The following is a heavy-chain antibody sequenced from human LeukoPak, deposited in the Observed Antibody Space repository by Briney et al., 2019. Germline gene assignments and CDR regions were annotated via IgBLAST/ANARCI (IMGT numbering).Heavy chain of an antibody. V-gene: IGHV3-9*01. J-gene: IGHJ4*02. CDR3: AKDRNWYGSGSSTGIDY. Sequence: GGSLRLSCAASGFTFDDYAMHWVRQAPGKGLEWVSGISWNSGSIGYADSVKGRFTISRDNAKNSLYLQMNSLGAEDTALYYCAKDRNWYGSGSSTGIDYWGQGTLVTVSS. CDR2: ISWNSGSI. CDR1: GFTFDDYA. D-gene: IGHD3-10*01.